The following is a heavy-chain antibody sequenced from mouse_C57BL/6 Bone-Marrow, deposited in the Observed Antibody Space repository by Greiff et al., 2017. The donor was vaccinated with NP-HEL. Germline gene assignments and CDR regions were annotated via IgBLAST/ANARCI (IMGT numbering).Heavy chain of an antibody. CDR2: IYPRSGNT. CDR1: GYTFTSYG. Sequence: VKLVESGAELARPGASVKLSCKASGYTFTSYGISWVKQRTGQGLEWIGEIYPRSGNTYYNEKFKGKATLTADKSSSTAYMELRSLTSEDSAVYFCASGFDYWGQGTTLTVSS. CDR3: ASGFDY. J-gene: IGHJ2*01. V-gene: IGHV1-81*01.